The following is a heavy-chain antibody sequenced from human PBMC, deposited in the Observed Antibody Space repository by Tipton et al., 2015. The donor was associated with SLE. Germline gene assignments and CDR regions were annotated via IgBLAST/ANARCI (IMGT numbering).Heavy chain of an antibody. J-gene: IGHJ5*02. Sequence: TLSLTCTVSGGSISGYYWSWIRQPAGKGLEWIGRVYSSGSTIYNPSIKSRITLSLDTSKNQFSLRVNSVTAADTAVYYCANWFGDQMAFDPWGQGILVTVSS. V-gene: IGHV4-4*07. CDR3: ANWFGDQMAFDP. D-gene: IGHD3-10*01. CDR1: GGSISGYY. CDR2: VYSSGST.